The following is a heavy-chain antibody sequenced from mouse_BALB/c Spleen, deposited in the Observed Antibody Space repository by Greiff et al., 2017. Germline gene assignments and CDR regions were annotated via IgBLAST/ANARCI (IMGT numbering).Heavy chain of an antibody. CDR2: ISNGGGST. Sequence: EVHLVESGGGLVQPGGSLKLSCAASGFTFSSYTMSWVRQTPEKRLEWVAYISNGGGSTYYPDTVKGRFTISRDNAKNTLYLQMSSLKSEDTAMYYCARRWSSYWYFDVWGAGTTVTVSS. CDR1: GFTFSSYT. V-gene: IGHV5-12-2*01. D-gene: IGHD2-3*01. J-gene: IGHJ1*01. CDR3: ARRWSSYWYFDV.